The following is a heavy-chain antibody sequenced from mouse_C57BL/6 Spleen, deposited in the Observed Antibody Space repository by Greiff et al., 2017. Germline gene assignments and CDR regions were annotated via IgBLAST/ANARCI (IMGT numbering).Heavy chain of an antibody. J-gene: IGHJ3*01. CDR3: ARVEDGNYAY. CDR1: GFTFSDYY. CDR2: INYDGSST. Sequence: EVKLMESEGGLVQPGSSMKLSCTASGFTFSDYYMAWVRQVPEKGLEWVANINYDGSSTYYLDSLKSRFIISRDNAKNILYLQMSSLKSEDTATYYCARVEDGNYAYWGQGTLVTVSA. D-gene: IGHD2-1*01. V-gene: IGHV5-16*01.